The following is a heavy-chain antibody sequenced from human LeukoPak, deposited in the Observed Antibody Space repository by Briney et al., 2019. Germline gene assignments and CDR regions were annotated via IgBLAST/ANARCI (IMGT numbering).Heavy chain of an antibody. CDR3: ARDVWKTGTGGNWFDP. V-gene: IGHV1-2*02. CDR1: GYTFTGYY. D-gene: IGHD1-1*01. CDR2: INPNSGGT. J-gene: IGHJ5*02. Sequence: ASVKVSCKASGYTFTGYYMHWVRQAPGQGLEWMGWINPNSGGTNYAQKFQGRVTMTRDTSISTAYMELSRLRSDDTAVYYCARDVWKTGTGGNWFDPWGQGTLVTVSS.